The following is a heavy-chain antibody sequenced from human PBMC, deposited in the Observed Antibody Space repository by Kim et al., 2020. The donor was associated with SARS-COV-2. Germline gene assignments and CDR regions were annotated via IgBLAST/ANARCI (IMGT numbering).Heavy chain of an antibody. J-gene: IGHJ4*02. D-gene: IGHD6-13*01. CDR3: AKDRYSSSWYPDY. Sequence: YAESGEGRFTISRDKSKNTLYLQMNSLSAEDTAVYYCAKDRYSSSWYPDYWGQGTLVTVSS. V-gene: IGHV3-30*02.